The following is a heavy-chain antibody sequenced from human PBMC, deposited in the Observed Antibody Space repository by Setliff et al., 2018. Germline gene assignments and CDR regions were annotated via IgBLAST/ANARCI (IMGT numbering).Heavy chain of an antibody. CDR1: GGTFTTYA. CDR2: ISVYNGDT. V-gene: IGHV1-18*01. J-gene: IGHJ6*03. CDR3: ARVSEYYYYYYYMDV. D-gene: IGHD2-8*01. Sequence: ASVKVSCKASGGTFTTYAINWVRQAPGQGLEWMGWISVYNGDTNYPQRLQGRVTMTTDTSTSTAYMELSSLRSEDTAVYYSARVSEYYYYYYYMDVWGKGTTVTVSS.